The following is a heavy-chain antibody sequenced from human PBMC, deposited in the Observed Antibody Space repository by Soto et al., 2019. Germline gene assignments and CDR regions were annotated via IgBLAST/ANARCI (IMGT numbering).Heavy chain of an antibody. Sequence: PSETLSLTCAVSGYSISSGYYWGWIRQPPRKGLEWIGSLSSGGSTYNNPSLGRRVTISLDASKKELSLTLSSATAADTAVYYCARLSGRRYFEYWGQGALVTVSS. J-gene: IGHJ4*02. V-gene: IGHV4-38-2*01. D-gene: IGHD6-6*01. CDR3: ARLSGRRYFEY. CDR2: LSSGGST. CDR1: GYSISSGYY.